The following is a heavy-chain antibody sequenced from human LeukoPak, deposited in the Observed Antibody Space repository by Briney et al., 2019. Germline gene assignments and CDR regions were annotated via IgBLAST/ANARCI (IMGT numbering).Heavy chain of an antibody. J-gene: IGHJ4*02. CDR2: ISPTGSTT. CDR1: GYSFSGHW. CDR3: ARGPNSNWSGLDF. Sequence: GGSLRLSCTASGYSFSGHWMHWARQLPGKGLVWVSRISPTGSTTSYADSVKGRFTVSRDNAKNTLYLQVNNLRAEDTAVYYCARGPNSNWSGLDFWGQGTLLTVSS. V-gene: IGHV3-74*01. D-gene: IGHD6-6*01.